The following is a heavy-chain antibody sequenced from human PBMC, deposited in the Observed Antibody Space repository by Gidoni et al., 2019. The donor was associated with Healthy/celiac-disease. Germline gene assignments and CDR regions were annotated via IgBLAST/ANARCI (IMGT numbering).Heavy chain of an antibody. V-gene: IGHV4-30-2*01. CDR2: IYHSGST. CDR1: GGSISSGGYS. J-gene: IGHJ6*03. D-gene: IGHD4-17*01. Sequence: QLQLQESGSGLVKPSQTLSLTCAVSGGSISSGGYSWSWIRQPPGKGLEWIGYIYHSGSTDYNPSLKSRVTISVDRSKNQFSLKLSSVTAADTAVYYCARGGTVATYYGEEDYYYMDVWGKGTTVTVSS. CDR3: ARGGTVATYYGEEDYYYMDV.